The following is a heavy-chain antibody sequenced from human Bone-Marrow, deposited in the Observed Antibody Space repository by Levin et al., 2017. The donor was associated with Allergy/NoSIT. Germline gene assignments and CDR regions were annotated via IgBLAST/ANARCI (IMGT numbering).Heavy chain of an antibody. V-gene: IGHV3-48*01. CDR3: ARPGYCSSTSCWTGAFDI. CDR2: ISSSGSTM. CDR1: GFTFSSFG. J-gene: IGHJ3*02. D-gene: IGHD2-2*01. Sequence: GGSLRLSCAASGFTFSSFGMNWVRQPPGKVLEWVSYISSSGSTMYYADSVKGRFTISRDNAKNSLYLQMNSLRAEDTAVYYCARPGYCSSTSCWTGAFDIWGQGTMVTVSS.